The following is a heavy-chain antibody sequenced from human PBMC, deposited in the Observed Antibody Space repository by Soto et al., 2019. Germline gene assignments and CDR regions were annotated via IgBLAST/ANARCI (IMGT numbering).Heavy chain of an antibody. V-gene: IGHV3-30*18. CDR1: GFTFSSYG. J-gene: IGHJ6*02. CDR3: AKGPENGYSYYGMDV. CDR2: ISPDGSNK. Sequence: QVQLVESGGGVVQPTRSLRLSCAASGFTFSSYGMHWVRQAPGKGLEWVAVISPDGSNKYYADSVKGRFTISRDNSKNTLYLQMNSLRAEDTAVYYCAKGPENGYSYYGMDVWGQGTTVTVSS.